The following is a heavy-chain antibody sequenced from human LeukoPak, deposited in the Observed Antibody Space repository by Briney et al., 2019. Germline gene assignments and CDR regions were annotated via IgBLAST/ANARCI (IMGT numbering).Heavy chain of an antibody. V-gene: IGHV3-15*01. J-gene: IGHJ4*02. D-gene: IGHD3-10*01. Sequence: GGSLRLSCAASGFTFSNAWMSWARQAPGKGLEWVGRIKSKTDGGTTDYAAPVKGRFTISRDDSKNTLYLQMNSLKTEDTAVYYCTTARRYYGSGSYYDFDYWGQGTLVTVSS. CDR1: GFTFSNAW. CDR2: IKSKTDGGTT. CDR3: TTARRYYGSGSYYDFDY.